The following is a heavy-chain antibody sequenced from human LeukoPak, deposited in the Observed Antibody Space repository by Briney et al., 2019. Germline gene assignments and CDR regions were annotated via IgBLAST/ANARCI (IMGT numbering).Heavy chain of an antibody. CDR2: IYSGGST. CDR1: GFTVSSNY. V-gene: IGHV3-53*01. Sequence: GGSLRLSCAASGFTVSSNYMSWVRQAPGKGLEWVSVIYSGGSTYYADSVKGRFTISRDNSKNTLYLQMNSLRAEDTAVYYCARLIGVVRVRGVIRTDWFDPWGQGTLVTVSS. D-gene: IGHD3-10*01. J-gene: IGHJ5*02. CDR3: ARLIGVVRVRGVIRTDWFDP.